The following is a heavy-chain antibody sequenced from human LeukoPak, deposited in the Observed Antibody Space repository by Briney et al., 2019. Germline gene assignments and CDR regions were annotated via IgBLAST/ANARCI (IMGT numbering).Heavy chain of an antibody. CDR1: GFTFDDYA. J-gene: IGHJ4*02. D-gene: IGHD3-10*01. V-gene: IGHV3-9*01. Sequence: GGSLRLSCAASGFTFDDYAMHWVRQAPGKGLEWVSGISWNSGSIGYADSVKGRFTISRDDAKSSLYLQMNSLRVEDTAVYYCAKVAKYYYGSETYYFFEHWGQGTPVTASS. CDR2: ISWNSGSI. CDR3: AKVAKYYYGSETYYFFEH.